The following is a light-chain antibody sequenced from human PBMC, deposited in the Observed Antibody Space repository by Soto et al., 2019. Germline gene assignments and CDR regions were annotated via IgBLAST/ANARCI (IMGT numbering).Light chain of an antibody. CDR1: QSVSTL. J-gene: IGKJ1*01. CDR2: KAS. CDR3: QQYNRYSPWT. V-gene: IGKV1-5*03. Sequence: DVQMTQWPSTLSASVGDRVTITCRASQSVSTLLAWYQQKPGKAPKLLIYKASSLESGVPPRFSGRGSGTEFTLTISSLQPDDFATYYCQQYNRYSPWTFGQGTKVDIK.